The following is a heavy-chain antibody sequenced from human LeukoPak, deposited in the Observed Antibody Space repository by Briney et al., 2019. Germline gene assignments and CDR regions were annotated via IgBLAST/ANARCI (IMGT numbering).Heavy chain of an antibody. CDR3: ARVGFLSGSGDY. CDR1: GFTFSSYE. D-gene: IGHD5-12*01. Sequence: GGSLRLSCAASGFTFSSYEMNWVRQAPGKGLEWVSYISSSGSTIYYADSVKGRFTISRDNAKNSLYLQMNSLRAEDTAVYYCARVGFLSGSGDYWGQGTLVTVSS. CDR2: ISSSGSTI. J-gene: IGHJ4*02. V-gene: IGHV3-48*03.